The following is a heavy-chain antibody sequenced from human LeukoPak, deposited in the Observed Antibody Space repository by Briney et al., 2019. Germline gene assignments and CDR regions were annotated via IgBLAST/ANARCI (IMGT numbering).Heavy chain of an antibody. CDR3: ARSVPDYTRFDY. V-gene: IGHV3-23*01. CDR1: GFTFSDYA. D-gene: IGHD4-11*01. Sequence: GGSLRLSCVASGFTFSDYAMNWIRQAPGKGLEWVSTFKTNSGQVYYAESVRGRFTISRDNSKNTVYLQMSSLRAEDTALYYCARSVPDYTRFDYWGQGALVTVSS. CDR2: FKTNSGQV. J-gene: IGHJ4*02.